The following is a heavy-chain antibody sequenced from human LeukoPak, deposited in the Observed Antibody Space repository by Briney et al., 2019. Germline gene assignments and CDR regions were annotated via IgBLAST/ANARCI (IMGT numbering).Heavy chain of an antibody. D-gene: IGHD3-10*01. Sequence: GGSLRLSCAASGFTFSSYGMHWVRQAPGKGLEWVAVISYDGSNKYYADSVKGRFTISRDNSKNTLYLQMNSLRAEGTAVYYCAKFGEYLHWGQGTMVTVSS. J-gene: IGHJ3*01. CDR3: AKFGEYLH. CDR2: ISYDGSNK. V-gene: IGHV3-30*18. CDR1: GFTFSSYG.